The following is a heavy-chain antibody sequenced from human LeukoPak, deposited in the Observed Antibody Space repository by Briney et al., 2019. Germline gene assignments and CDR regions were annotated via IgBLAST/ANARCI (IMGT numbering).Heavy chain of an antibody. D-gene: IGHD1-26*01. Sequence: GGSLRLSCAASGFTFSSYAMTWVRQAPGKGLEWVSAISGSGDSAYYADSVKGRFTISRDNSKNTLYLQMDGLGAENTAVYYCAKFSGSYYYYYAMDVWGQGTTVTVSS. CDR1: GFTFSSYA. J-gene: IGHJ6*02. CDR2: ISGSGDSA. V-gene: IGHV3-23*01. CDR3: AKFSGSYYYYYAMDV.